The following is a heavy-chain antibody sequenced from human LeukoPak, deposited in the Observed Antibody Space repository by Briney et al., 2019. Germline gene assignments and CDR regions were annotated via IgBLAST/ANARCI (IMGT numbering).Heavy chain of an antibody. Sequence: GGSLTLSCAASGFTVSSNYMSWVRQAPGKGLEWVSVIYSGGSTYYADSVKGRFTISRDNSKNTLYLQMNSLRAEDTAVYYGARGRIAEFDYWGQGTLVTVSS. V-gene: IGHV3-66*01. CDR3: ARGRIAEFDY. D-gene: IGHD6-13*01. CDR1: GFTVSSNY. CDR2: IYSGGST. J-gene: IGHJ4*02.